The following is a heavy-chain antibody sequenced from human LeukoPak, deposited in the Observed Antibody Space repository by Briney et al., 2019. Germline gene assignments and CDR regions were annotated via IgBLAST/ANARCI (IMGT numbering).Heavy chain of an antibody. CDR1: GFTFSSYG. CDR2: ISGSGGST. V-gene: IGHV3-23*01. CDR3: AKDGYGYDSSGYRLRDAFDI. J-gene: IGHJ3*02. Sequence: GGTLRLSCAASGFTFSSYGMSWVRQAPGKGLEWVSAISGSGGSTYYADSVKGRFTISRDNSKNTLYLQMNSLRAEDTAVYYCAKDGYGYDSSGYRLRDAFDIWGQGTMVTVSS. D-gene: IGHD3-22*01.